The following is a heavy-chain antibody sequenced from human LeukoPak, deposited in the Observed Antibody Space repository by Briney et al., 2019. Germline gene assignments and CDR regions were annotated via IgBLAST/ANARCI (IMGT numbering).Heavy chain of an antibody. CDR3: ARVTGGYNLVDY. D-gene: IGHD5-24*01. CDR1: GFTFSSYA. CDR2: ISGSGGST. Sequence: AGGSLRLSCAASGFTFSSYAMSWVRQAPGKGLEWVSAISGSGGSTYYADSVKGRFAMSRDNAKNTLYLQMNSLRAEDTAVYYCARVTGGYNLVDYWGQGTLVTVSS. J-gene: IGHJ4*02. V-gene: IGHV3-23*01.